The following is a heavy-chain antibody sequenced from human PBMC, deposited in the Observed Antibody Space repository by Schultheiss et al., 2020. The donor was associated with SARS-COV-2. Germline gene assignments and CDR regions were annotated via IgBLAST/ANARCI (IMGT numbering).Heavy chain of an antibody. CDR2: ITSSSSYM. V-gene: IGHV3-21*01. CDR3: ARDLRGVAAAGQY. D-gene: IGHD6-13*01. CDR1: GFTFSSYG. Sequence: GGSLRLSCAASGFTFSSYGMHWVRQAPGKGLEWVSSITSSSSYMYYADSVKGRFTISRDNAKNTLYLQMNSLRAEDTAVYYCARDLRGVAAAGQYWGQGTLVTVSS. J-gene: IGHJ4*02.